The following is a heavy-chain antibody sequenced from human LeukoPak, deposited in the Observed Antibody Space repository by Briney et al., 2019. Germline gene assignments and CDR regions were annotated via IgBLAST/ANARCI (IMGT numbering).Heavy chain of an antibody. CDR3: AKDHPSDGWPTFES. CDR1: GFSVSSRA. J-gene: IGHJ4*02. V-gene: IGHV3-23*01. D-gene: IGHD5-18*01. CDR2: ITNNGGKT. Sequence: GGSLRLSCAASGFSVSSRAMSWVRQAPGKGLEWLSSITNNGGKTYYAASVKGRFTISRDESQNTVYLAMSSLRVEDTAVYYCAKDHPSDGWPTFESWGQGILVTVSS.